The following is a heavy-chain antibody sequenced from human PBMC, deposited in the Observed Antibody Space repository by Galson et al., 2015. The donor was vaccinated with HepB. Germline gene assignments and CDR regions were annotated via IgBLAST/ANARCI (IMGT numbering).Heavy chain of an antibody. CDR3: VREIVVTGERYFDY. J-gene: IGHJ4*02. CDR1: GFTFTDYR. Sequence: SLGLSCAVSGFTFTDYRMHWVRHGPGLGLVWVSRINIDGSFTTYADSVKGRFTIARDNAKKTLSLQMNSLRAEDTGIYYCVREIVVTGERYFDYWGQGTPVTVSS. D-gene: IGHD3-22*01. CDR2: INIDGSFT. V-gene: IGHV3-74*03.